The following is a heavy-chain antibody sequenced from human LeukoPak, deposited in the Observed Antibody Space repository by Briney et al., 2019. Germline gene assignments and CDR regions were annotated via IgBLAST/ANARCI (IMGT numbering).Heavy chain of an antibody. CDR2: INPNSGGT. J-gene: IGHJ4*02. Sequence: ASVKVSCKASGYTFIGYYMHWVRQAPGQGLEWMGWINPNSGGTNYAQKFQGRVTMTRDTSISTAYMELSRLRSDDTAVYYCARRDYGDYVGYFDYWGQGTLVTVSS. V-gene: IGHV1-2*02. CDR3: ARRDYGDYVGYFDY. D-gene: IGHD4-17*01. CDR1: GYTFIGYY.